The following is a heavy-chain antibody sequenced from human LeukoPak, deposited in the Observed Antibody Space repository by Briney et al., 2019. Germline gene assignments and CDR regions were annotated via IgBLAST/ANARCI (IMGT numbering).Heavy chain of an antibody. D-gene: IGHD3-22*01. CDR3: AREDSSGYIDY. CDR1: GFTVSSNY. V-gene: IGHV3-53*04. Sequence: GGSLRLSCAASGFTVSSNYMSWVRQAPGKGLEWVSVIYSGGSTYYADSVKGRFTISRHNSKNTLYLQMNSLRAEDTAMYYCAREDSSGYIDYWGQGTLVTVSS. CDR2: IYSGGST. J-gene: IGHJ4*02.